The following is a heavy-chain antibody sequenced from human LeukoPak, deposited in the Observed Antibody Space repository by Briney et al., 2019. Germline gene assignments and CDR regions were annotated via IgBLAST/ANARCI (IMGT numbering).Heavy chain of an antibody. Sequence: ASVKVSCKASGYTFTSYYMHWVRQGPGQGLEWMGWMNPTSGGTKFAQKFQGRVTMTRDTSINTAYMELSSLRSDDTAIYYCAKEATGWQYYFDSWGQGTLVTVSS. CDR2: MNPTSGGT. J-gene: IGHJ4*02. CDR1: GYTFTSYY. D-gene: IGHD6-19*01. CDR3: AKEATGWQYYFDS. V-gene: IGHV1-2*02.